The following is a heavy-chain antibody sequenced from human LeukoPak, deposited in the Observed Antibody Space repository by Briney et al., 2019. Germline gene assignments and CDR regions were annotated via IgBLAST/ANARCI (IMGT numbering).Heavy chain of an antibody. V-gene: IGHV1-24*01. CDR3: ATHYDSSGYPFDY. CDR1: GYTLTELS. Sequence: ASVKVSCKVSGYTLTELSMHWVRRAPGKGLEWMGGFDPEDGETIYAQKFQGRVTMTEDTSTDTAYMELSSLRSEDTAVYYCATHYDSSGYPFDYWGQGTLVTVSS. J-gene: IGHJ4*02. D-gene: IGHD3-22*01. CDR2: FDPEDGET.